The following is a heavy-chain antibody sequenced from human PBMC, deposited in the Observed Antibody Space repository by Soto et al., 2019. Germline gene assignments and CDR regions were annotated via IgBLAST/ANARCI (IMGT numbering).Heavy chain of an antibody. Sequence: QLQLQESGPGLVKPSETLSLTCTVSGGSISSSSYYWGWIRQPPGKGLEWIGSIYYSGSTYYNPSLKSRVTISVDTSKNQFSLKLSSVTAADTAVYYCARLTDYPGPPGWYFDYWGQGTLVTVSS. CDR1: GGSISSSSYY. CDR3: ARLTDYPGPPGWYFDY. D-gene: IGHD2-15*01. J-gene: IGHJ4*02. CDR2: IYYSGST. V-gene: IGHV4-39*01.